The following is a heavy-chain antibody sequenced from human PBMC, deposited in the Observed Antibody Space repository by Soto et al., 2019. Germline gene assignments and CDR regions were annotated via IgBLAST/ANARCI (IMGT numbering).Heavy chain of an antibody. Sequence: PSQTLSLTCAISGDSVSSNSAAWNWIRQSPSRGLEWLGRTYYRSKWYNDYAVSVKSRITINPDTSKNQFSLQLNSVTPEDTAVYYCARERGAGSLAVAGLSDGALHYGMDVWGQGTTVTVSS. V-gene: IGHV6-1*01. CDR2: TYYRSKWYN. D-gene: IGHD6-19*01. CDR3: ARERGAGSLAVAGLSDGALHYGMDV. CDR1: GDSVSSNSAA. J-gene: IGHJ6*02.